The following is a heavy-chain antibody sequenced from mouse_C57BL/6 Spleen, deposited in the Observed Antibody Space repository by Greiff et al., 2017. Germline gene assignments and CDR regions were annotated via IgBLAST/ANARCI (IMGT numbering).Heavy chain of an antibody. J-gene: IGHJ2*01. CDR1: GFTFSDYG. Sequence: EVQLVESGGGLVKPGGSLKLSCAASGFTFSDYGMHWVRQAPEKGLEWVAYISSGSSTIYYADTVKGRFTISRDNAKNTLFLQMTSLRSEDTAMYYCARGATVVATYFDYWGQGTTLTVSS. D-gene: IGHD1-1*01. CDR2: ISSGSSTI. CDR3: ARGATVVATYFDY. V-gene: IGHV5-17*01.